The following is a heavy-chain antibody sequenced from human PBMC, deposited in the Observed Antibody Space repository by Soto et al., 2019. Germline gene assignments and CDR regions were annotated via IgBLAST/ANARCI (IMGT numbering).Heavy chain of an antibody. Sequence: GGSLRLSCASSGFTFSSYSMNWVRQAPGKGLEWVSSISSSSSYIYYADSVEGRFTISRDNAKNSLYLQMNSLRAEDTAVYYCARDRYSYYDFWSGSLPYYYFGMDVWGQGTTVTVPS. J-gene: IGHJ6*02. V-gene: IGHV3-21*01. CDR3: ARDRYSYYDFWSGSLPYYYFGMDV. CDR1: GFTFSSYS. D-gene: IGHD3-3*01. CDR2: ISSSSSYI.